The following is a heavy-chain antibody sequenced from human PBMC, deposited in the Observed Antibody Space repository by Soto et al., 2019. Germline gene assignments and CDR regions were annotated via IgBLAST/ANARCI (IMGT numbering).Heavy chain of an antibody. CDR3: ARQRRYDSSGYYTADY. CDR1: GYSFTSYC. CDR2: IDPSDSYT. Sequence: PGESLKISCKGSGYSFTSYCISWVRQMPGKGLEWMGRIDPSDSYTNYSPSFQGHVTISADKSISTAYLQWSSLKASDTAMYYCARQRRYDSSGYYTADYWGQGTLVTVSS. J-gene: IGHJ4*02. D-gene: IGHD3-22*01. V-gene: IGHV5-10-1*01.